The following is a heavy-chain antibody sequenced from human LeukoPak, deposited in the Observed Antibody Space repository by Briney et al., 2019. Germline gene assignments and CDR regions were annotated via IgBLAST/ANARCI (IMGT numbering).Heavy chain of an antibody. V-gene: IGHV3-23*01. D-gene: IGHD3-22*01. CDR3: AKDSEALGYDSSGYYTPDAFDI. Sequence: GGSLRLSCAASGFTFSSYAMSWVRQAPGKGLEWVSAISGSGGSTYYADSVKGRFTISRDNSKNTLYLQMNSLRAEDTAVYYCAKDSEALGYDSSGYYTPDAFDIWGQGTMVTVSS. J-gene: IGHJ3*02. CDR1: GFTFSSYA. CDR2: ISGSGGST.